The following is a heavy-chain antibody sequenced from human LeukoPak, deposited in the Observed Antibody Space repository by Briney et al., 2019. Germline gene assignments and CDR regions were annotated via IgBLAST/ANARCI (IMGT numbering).Heavy chain of an antibody. CDR3: ARGVTARGFYYYMDV. J-gene: IGHJ6*03. D-gene: IGHD2-21*02. CDR1: GYTFSAYY. V-gene: IGHV1-2*02. Sequence: VASVKLSCKASGYTFSAYYIHWGRMGHAPGLELMGWINPNSGGTNCAQKFQGRVTMTRDTSISTAYMDLSRLRSDDTAVYYCARGVTARGFYYYMDVWGKGTTVTISS. CDR2: INPNSGGT.